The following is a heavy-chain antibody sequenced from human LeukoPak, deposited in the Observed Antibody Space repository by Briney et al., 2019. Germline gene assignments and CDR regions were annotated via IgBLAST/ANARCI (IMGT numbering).Heavy chain of an antibody. CDR3: ARDEFIAAAVTYYGMDV. V-gene: IGHV3-23*01. D-gene: IGHD6-13*01. CDR1: GFTFSNYA. CDR2: ISGSGDAT. Sequence: PGGSLRLSCAASGFTFSNYAMTWVRQAPGKGLECVSVISGSGDATNYADSVKGRFTISRDNAKNSLYLQMNSLRAEDTAVYYCARDEFIAAAVTYYGMDVWGQGTTVTVSS. J-gene: IGHJ6*02.